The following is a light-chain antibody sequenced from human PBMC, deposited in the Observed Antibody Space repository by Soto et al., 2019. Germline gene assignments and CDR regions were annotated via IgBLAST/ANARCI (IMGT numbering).Light chain of an antibody. CDR2: ATS. J-gene: IGKJ3*01. CDR3: QQLFIYPPT. CDR1: ENINNY. V-gene: IGKV1-9*01. Sequence: DIQMAQSPSSLSASVGDRVTITCRASENINNYITWYQQKPGQAPKLLIYATSTLHTGVPSRFSGSGSGTHFTLTVSSLQPEDFATYYCQQLFIYPPTFGPGTKVDIK.